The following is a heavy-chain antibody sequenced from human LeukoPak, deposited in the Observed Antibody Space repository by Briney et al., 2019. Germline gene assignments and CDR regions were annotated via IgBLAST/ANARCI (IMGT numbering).Heavy chain of an antibody. J-gene: IGHJ5*02. D-gene: IGHD3-9*01. CDR2: IRSKAYGGTT. CDR1: GFTFGDYA. V-gene: IGHV3-49*04. CDR3: IAPRTRYFHLLSDH. Sequence: PGRSLRLSCTASGFTFGDYAMSWVRQAPGKGQAWLGFIRSKAYGGTTQYAASVKGRFTISRDDSKSIAYLQMNSLKTEDTAVCYCIAPRTRYFHLLSDHWGQGPLVTVSS.